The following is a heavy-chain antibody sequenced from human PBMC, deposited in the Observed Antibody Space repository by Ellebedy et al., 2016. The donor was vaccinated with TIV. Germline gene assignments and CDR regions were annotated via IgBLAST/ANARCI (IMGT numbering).Heavy chain of an antibody. D-gene: IGHD6-19*01. V-gene: IGHV3-23*01. Sequence: GESLKISCAASGLTLSSYAMSWVRQAPGKGLEWVSTISVGADSTYYAGSVKGRFTISRDSSHAILQMNSLRAEDTAVYYCVKERDGGWDYWGQGTLVTVSS. CDR3: VKERDGGWDY. CDR1: GLTLSSYA. J-gene: IGHJ4*02. CDR2: ISVGADST.